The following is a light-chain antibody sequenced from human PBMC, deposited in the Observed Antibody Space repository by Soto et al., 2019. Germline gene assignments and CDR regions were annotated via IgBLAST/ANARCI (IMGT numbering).Light chain of an antibody. CDR2: GAS. Sequence: EIVMTQSPATLSVSPGERATLSCRASQSVSSNLAWYQQKPGQAPRLLIYGASTRATGIPARFSGRQSETEITLTISSLQSEDFAHYYLQQYNTWPPWTFGQGTKVEIK. CDR1: QSVSSN. J-gene: IGKJ1*01. V-gene: IGKV3-15*01. CDR3: QQYNTWPPWT.